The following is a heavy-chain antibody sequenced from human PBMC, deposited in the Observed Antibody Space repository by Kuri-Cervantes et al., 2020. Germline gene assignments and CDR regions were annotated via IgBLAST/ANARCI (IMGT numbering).Heavy chain of an antibody. CDR3: AKYDSSGYYSPMDV. CDR2: IYPADSDT. V-gene: IGHV5-51*01. D-gene: IGHD3-22*01. Sequence: GESLKISCKGSGYSFTSHWIAWVRQVPGKGLEWMGIIYPADSDTRYSPSFQGQVTISADKSITTAYLQWSSLKASDTAIYYCAKYDSSGYYSPMDVWGKGTTVTVSS. J-gene: IGHJ6*04. CDR1: GYSFTSHW.